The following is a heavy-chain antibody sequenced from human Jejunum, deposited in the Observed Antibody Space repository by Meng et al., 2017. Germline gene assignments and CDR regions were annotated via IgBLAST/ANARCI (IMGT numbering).Heavy chain of an antibody. D-gene: IGHD1-26*01. J-gene: IGHJ4*02. V-gene: IGHV4-4*02. CDR3: AREWSGSYRHFDY. CDR1: GGSISTSDW. CDR2: IHHSGST. Sequence: QVQLQESGPGLLKPSGTLSLTCAVSGGSISTSDWWSWVRQSPGKGLEWIGEIHHSGSTNYNPSLKSRVTISVDKSKNQFSLKLNSVTAADTAVYYCAREWSGSYRHFDYWGQGTLVTVSS.